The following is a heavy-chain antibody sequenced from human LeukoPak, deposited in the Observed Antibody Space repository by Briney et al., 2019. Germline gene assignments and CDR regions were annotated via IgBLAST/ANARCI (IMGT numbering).Heavy chain of an antibody. D-gene: IGHD3-10*01. CDR1: GGSFSGYY. Sequence: SETLSLTCAVYGGSFSGYYWSWIRQPPGKGLEWIGEINHSGSTNYNPSLKSRVTISVDTSKNQFSLKLSSVTAADTAVYYCARRRSSVRALIHWFDPWGQGTLVTVSS. CDR3: ARRRSSVRALIHWFDP. CDR2: INHSGST. J-gene: IGHJ5*02. V-gene: IGHV4-34*01.